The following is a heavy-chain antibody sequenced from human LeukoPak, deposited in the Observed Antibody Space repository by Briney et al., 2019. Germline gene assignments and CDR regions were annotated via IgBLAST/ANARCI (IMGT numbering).Heavy chain of an antibody. J-gene: IGHJ6*04. Sequence: GGSLRLSCAASGFTFSSYEMNWVRQAPGKGLEWVSYISSSGSTIYYADSVKGRFTISRDNAKNSLYLQMNSLRAEDTAVYYCAEPGNTNNGGVWGKGTPVTIPP. CDR3: AEPGNTNNGGV. V-gene: IGHV3-48*03. CDR2: ISSSGSTI. D-gene: IGHD2-2*01. CDR1: GFTFSSYE.